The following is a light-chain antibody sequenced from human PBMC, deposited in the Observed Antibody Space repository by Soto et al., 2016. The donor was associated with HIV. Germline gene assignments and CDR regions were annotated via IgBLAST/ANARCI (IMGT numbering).Light chain of an antibody. J-gene: IGKJ1*01. CDR3: LQHHTYPWT. CDR2: AAS. CDR1: QSISKY. Sequence: DIQLTQSPSSLSASVGDRVTITCRSSQSISKYLNWYQQKPGKAPKLLIYAASSLQSGVPSRFSGSESGTDFTLTISSLQPEDFATXYCLQHHTYPWTFGQGTKVEIK. V-gene: IGKV1-17*01.